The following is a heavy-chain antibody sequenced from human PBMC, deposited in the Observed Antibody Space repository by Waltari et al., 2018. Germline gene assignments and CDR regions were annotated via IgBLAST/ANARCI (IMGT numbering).Heavy chain of an antibody. V-gene: IGHV1-69*01. CDR2: IIPIFGTA. CDR3: ARGKYYYDSSGYFYYYYYMDV. Sequence: QVQLVQSGAEVKKPGSSVKVSCKAFGGTFSSYAISWVRRAPGHGLEWMGGIIPIFGTANYAQKFQGRVTITADESTSTAYMELSSLRSEDTAVYYCARGKYYYDSSGYFYYYYYMDVWGKGTTVTVSS. CDR1: GGTFSSYA. D-gene: IGHD3-22*01. J-gene: IGHJ6*03.